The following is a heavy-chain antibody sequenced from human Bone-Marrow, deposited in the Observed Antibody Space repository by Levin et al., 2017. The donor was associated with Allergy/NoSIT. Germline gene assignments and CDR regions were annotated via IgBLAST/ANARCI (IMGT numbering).Heavy chain of an antibody. CDR2: IIPLFGKP. V-gene: IGHV1-69*06. CDR3: ARAIGYSSSFYDGYYNGLDV. CDR1: GGSFKNYA. D-gene: IGHD6-13*01. J-gene: IGHJ6*02. Sequence: SVKVSCKASGGSFKNYAVSWVRQAPGQGPEWMGGIIPLFGKPHYAQNFQGRVTITADKSTDTAYMELSSLRSEDTAVYYCARAIGYSSSFYDGYYNGLDVWGQGTTVTVSS.